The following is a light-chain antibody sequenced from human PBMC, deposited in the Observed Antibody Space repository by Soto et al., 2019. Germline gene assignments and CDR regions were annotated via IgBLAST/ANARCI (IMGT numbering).Light chain of an antibody. CDR1: TGAVTSGHY. J-gene: IGLJ2*01. Sequence: QAVVTQEPSLTVSPGGTVTLTCGSNTGAVTSGHYPYWFQQKPGQGPRTLIYDTSKKHSWTPARFSGSLLGGKAALTLSGAQPEDEAEYYCLRSYSYNRPVFGGGTKLTVL. CDR2: DTS. CDR3: LRSYSYNRPV. V-gene: IGLV7-46*01.